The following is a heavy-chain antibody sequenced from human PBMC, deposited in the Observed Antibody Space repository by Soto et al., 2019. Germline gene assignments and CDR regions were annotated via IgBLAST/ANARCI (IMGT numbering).Heavy chain of an antibody. J-gene: IGHJ3*02. CDR1: GFSLSGDGVG. CDR3: AHAFGGTSWPNDAFDI. CDR2: IYWDDDQ. V-gene: IGHV2-5*02. Sequence: QITLKESGPTLVKPTQRLTLTCTVSGFSLSGDGVGVGWIRQPPGKALEWLALIYWDDDQRYSPSLKTRLTITKDTSKNQVVLTMTNMDPVYTATYYCAHAFGGTSWPNDAFDIWGQGTVVTFSS. D-gene: IGHD2-2*01.